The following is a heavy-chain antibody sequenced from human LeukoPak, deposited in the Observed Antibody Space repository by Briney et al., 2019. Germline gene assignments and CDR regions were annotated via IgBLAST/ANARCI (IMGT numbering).Heavy chain of an antibody. D-gene: IGHD3-3*01. CDR1: GFTFSSYA. CDR2: ISNGGGST. CDR3: ARPYYDIWSAYVY. Sequence: GGSLRLFCAASGFTFSSYAMHWVRQAPGKGLEYVSAISNGGGSTHYANSVKGRFTISRDNSKNTLYLQMGSLRAEDMAVYYCARPYYDIWSAYVYWGQGTLVTVSS. V-gene: IGHV3-64*01. J-gene: IGHJ4*02.